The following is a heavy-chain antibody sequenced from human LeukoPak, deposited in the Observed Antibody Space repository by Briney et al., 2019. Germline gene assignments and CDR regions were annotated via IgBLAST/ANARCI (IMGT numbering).Heavy chain of an antibody. CDR3: ARAIDVADY. CDR1: GFTFSSHW. J-gene: IGHJ4*02. Sequence: GGSLRLSCVASGFTFSSHWMAWVRQAPGKGPEWVANINPDGRTKFYLDSVKGRFTISRDNAKSSAYLQMNSLRVDDTALYYCARAIDVADYWGQGTLVTVSS. V-gene: IGHV3-7*01. CDR2: INPDGRTK. D-gene: IGHD2-21*01.